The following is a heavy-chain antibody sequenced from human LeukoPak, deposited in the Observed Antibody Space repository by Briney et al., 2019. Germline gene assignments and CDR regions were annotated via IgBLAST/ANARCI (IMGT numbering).Heavy chain of an antibody. V-gene: IGHV3-7*01. CDR3: VRDGSGSVEFDY. J-gene: IGHJ4*02. CDR1: GFTFRGYW. Sequence: GGSLRVSCAASGFTFRGYWINWVRQAPGKALEWAANIKEDGSKTYYADSLKGRFTISRDNAENSLYLQMYSLRVEDTAVYYCVRDGSGSVEFDYWGQGTLVTVSS. D-gene: IGHD3-10*01. CDR2: IKEDGSKT.